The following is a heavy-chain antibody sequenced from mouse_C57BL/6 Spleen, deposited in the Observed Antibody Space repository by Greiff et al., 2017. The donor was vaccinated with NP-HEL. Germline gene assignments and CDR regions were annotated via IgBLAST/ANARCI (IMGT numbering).Heavy chain of an antibody. D-gene: IGHD1-1*02. CDR1: GYAFTNYL. Sequence: VQLQQSGAELVRPGTSVKVSCKASGYAFTNYLLEWVKQRPGQGLEWIGVIHPGSGGTNYNEKFKDKATLTADKSASTVYMELSRLTSEDSAVYFCARHGLLWMDYWGQGTSVTVSS. CDR3: ARHGLLWMDY. J-gene: IGHJ4*01. V-gene: IGHV1-54*01. CDR2: IHPGSGGT.